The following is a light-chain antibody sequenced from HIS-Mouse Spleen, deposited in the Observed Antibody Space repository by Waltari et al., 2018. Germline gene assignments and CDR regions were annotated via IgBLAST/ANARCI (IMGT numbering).Light chain of an antibody. CDR3: CSYAGSRV. J-gene: IGLJ3*02. CDR1: SSDVGSYNL. Sequence: QSALTQPAYVSGSPGQSITISCTGTSSDVGSYNLVSWYQQHPGKAPKLMIYEGSKRPSGVSNRFSGSKSGNTASLTISGLQAEDEADYYCCSYAGSRVFGGGTKLTVL. V-gene: IGLV2-23*01. CDR2: EGS.